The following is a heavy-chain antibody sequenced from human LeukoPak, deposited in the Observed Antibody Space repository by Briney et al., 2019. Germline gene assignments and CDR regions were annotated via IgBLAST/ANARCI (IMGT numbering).Heavy chain of an antibody. V-gene: IGHV7-4-1*02. Sequence: ASVKVSCKASGYTFTSYAMNWVRQAPGQGLEWMGWINTNTGNPTYAQGFTGRFVFSLDTSVSTAYLQISSLKAEDTAVYYCARGRITMIVVETIGRWFDPWGQGTLVTVSS. CDR1: GYTFTSYA. CDR3: ARGRITMIVVETIGRWFDP. D-gene: IGHD3-22*01. J-gene: IGHJ5*02. CDR2: INTNTGNP.